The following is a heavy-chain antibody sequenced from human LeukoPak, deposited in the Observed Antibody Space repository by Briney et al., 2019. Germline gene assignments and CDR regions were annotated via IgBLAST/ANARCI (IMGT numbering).Heavy chain of an antibody. CDR3: AGNLGYCSSTSCYRAFDI. J-gene: IGHJ3*02. D-gene: IGHD2-2*01. CDR1: GFTFSDYY. V-gene: IGHV3-11*03. CDR2: ISSSSSYT. Sequence: PGGSLRLSCAVSGFTFSDYYMSWIRQAPGQGLEWFSYISSSSSYTNYADSVKVRFTISRDNAKNSLYLQMNSLRAEDTAVYYCAGNLGYCSSTSCYRAFDIWGQGTMVTVSA.